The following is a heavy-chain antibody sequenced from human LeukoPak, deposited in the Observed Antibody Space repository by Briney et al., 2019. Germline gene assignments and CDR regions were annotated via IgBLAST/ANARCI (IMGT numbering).Heavy chain of an antibody. CDR1: VFTFSSYW. J-gene: IGHJ5*02. CDR2: IKQDGSEK. D-gene: IGHD4-17*01. CDR3: ARAPGEGWFDP. V-gene: IGHV3-7*01. Sequence: PGRSLRLSCAASVFTFSSYWMSWVRQAPGKGLEWVASIKQDGSEKYYVDSVKGRFTISRDNAKNSLYLQMNSLRAEDTALYYCARAPGEGWFDPWGQGTLVTVSS.